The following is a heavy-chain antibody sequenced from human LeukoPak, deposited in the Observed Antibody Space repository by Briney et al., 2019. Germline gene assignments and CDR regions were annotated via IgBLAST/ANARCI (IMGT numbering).Heavy chain of an antibody. V-gene: IGHV4-4*07. Sequence: PSETLSLTCTVSGGSISSYYWSWIRQPAGKGLEWIGRIYTSGSTNYNPSLKSRVTMSVDTSKNQFSLKLSSVTAADTAVYYCASTYYDFWSNDYGMDVWGQGTTVTVSS. CDR3: ASTYYDFWSNDYGMDV. J-gene: IGHJ6*02. D-gene: IGHD3-3*01. CDR1: GGSISSYY. CDR2: IYTSGST.